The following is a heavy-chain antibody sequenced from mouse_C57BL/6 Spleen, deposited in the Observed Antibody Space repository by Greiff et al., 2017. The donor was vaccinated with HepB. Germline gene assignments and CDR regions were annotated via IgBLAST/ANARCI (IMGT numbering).Heavy chain of an antibody. D-gene: IGHD2-13*01. J-gene: IGHJ4*01. V-gene: IGHV1-72*01. Sequence: QVQLQQPGAELVKPGASVKLSCKASGYTFTSYWMHWVKQRPGRGLEWIGRIDPNSGGTKYNEKFKSKATLTVDTPSSTAYMQLSSLTSEDSVVYDGARGDEGDADYAMDYWGQGTSVTVSS. CDR3: ARGDEGDADYAMDY. CDR2: IDPNSGGT. CDR1: GYTFTSYW.